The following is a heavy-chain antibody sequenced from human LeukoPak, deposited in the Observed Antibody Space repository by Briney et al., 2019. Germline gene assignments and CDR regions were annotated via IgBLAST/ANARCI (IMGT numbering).Heavy chain of an antibody. J-gene: IGHJ4*02. Sequence: VASVKVSCKASGYTFTSYGISWVRQAPGQGLEWMGWISAYNGNTNYAQKLRGRVTMTTDTSTSTAYMELRSLRSDDTAVYYCARIPETYYYDSSYYFDYWGQGTLVTVSS. V-gene: IGHV1-18*01. CDR1: GYTFTSYG. D-gene: IGHD3-22*01. CDR2: ISAYNGNT. CDR3: ARIPETYYYDSSYYFDY.